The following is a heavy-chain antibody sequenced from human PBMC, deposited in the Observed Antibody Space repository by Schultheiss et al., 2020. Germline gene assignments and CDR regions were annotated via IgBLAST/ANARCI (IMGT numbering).Heavy chain of an antibody. D-gene: IGHD3-10*01. CDR1: GGSFSGYY. Sequence: SETLSLTCAVYGGSFSGYYWSWIRQPPGKGLEWIGEINHSGSTNYNPSLKSRVTISVDTSKNQFSLKLSSVTAADTAVYYCARGHRYYYDLFDPWGQGTLVTVSS. V-gene: IGHV4-34*01. CDR2: INHSGST. J-gene: IGHJ5*02. CDR3: ARGHRYYYDLFDP.